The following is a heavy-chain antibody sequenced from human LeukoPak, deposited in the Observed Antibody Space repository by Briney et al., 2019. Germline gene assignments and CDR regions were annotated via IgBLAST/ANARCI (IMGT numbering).Heavy chain of an antibody. Sequence: GGSLRLSCAASKFTFSSYRMNWVRQAPGQGLEWVSSISSSDRYIFYADSVKGRFTISRDNVKNSLYLQMNSLRAEDTAVYYCARDRGTVSGSYVDAFDIWGQGTMVTVSS. J-gene: IGHJ3*02. D-gene: IGHD3-16*01. CDR2: ISSSDRYI. CDR3: ARDRGTVSGSYVDAFDI. CDR1: KFTFSSYR. V-gene: IGHV3-21*01.